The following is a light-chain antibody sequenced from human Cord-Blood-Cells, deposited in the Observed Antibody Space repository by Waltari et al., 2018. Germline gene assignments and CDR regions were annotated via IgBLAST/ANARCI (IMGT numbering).Light chain of an antibody. CDR3: QQYYSYPFT. J-gene: IGKJ3*01. Sequence: ALRMTQSPSSFSASTGDRVTITCRASQGISSHLAWYQQKPGKAPKLLIYAASTLQSGVPSRFSGSGSGTDFTLTISCLQSEDFATYYCQQYYSYPFTFGPGTKVDIK. CDR1: QGISSH. V-gene: IGKV1-8*01. CDR2: AAS.